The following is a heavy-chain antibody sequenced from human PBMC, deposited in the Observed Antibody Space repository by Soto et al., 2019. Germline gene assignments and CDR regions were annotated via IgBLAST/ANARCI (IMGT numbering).Heavy chain of an antibody. CDR2: XVXXXGX. J-gene: IGHJ4*02. Sequence: PSETLSLTCTVSGDSINTNQWGWIRQPPGKGXXWIXYXVXXXGXXXNPSLKSRLTMSKDMARNQSSLNLSSVTAADTAVYYCARDHFGSLDYWGLGTLVTVS. CDR1: GDSINTNQ. V-gene: IGHV4-59*01. D-gene: IGHD3-3*02. CDR3: ARDHFGSLDY.